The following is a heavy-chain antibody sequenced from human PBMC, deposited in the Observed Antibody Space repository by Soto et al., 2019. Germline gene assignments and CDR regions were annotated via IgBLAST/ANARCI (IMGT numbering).Heavy chain of an antibody. V-gene: IGHV3-15*01. Sequence: PGGPLRLFCAASGFTFSNAWMSWVRQAPGKGLEWVGRIKSKTDGGTTDYAAPVKGRFTISRDDSKSTLYLQMNSLKTEDTAVYYCTTATGYYDSSGYPFDYWGQGTLVTVSS. J-gene: IGHJ4*02. CDR1: GFTFSNAW. D-gene: IGHD3-22*01. CDR3: TTATGYYDSSGYPFDY. CDR2: IKSKTDGGTT.